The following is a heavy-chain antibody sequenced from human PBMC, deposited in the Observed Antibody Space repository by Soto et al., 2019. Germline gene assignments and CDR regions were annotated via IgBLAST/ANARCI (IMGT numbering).Heavy chain of an antibody. J-gene: IGHJ4*02. CDR1: GGIFSSDA. CDR3: ARVGGVGAPPGADY. V-gene: IGHV1-69*13. D-gene: IGHD1-26*01. CDR2: VIPVLGQA. Sequence: SVKVSCKASGGIFSSDAISWLRQAPGQGLEWMGAVIPVLGQAYYAQALQDRVTITADESTRTAYMELSSLTSEDTAVYFCARVGGVGAPPGADYWGQGTLVTVSS.